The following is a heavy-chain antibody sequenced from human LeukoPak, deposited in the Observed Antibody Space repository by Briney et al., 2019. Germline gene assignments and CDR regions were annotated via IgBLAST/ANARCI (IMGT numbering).Heavy chain of an antibody. CDR2: IYTSACS. V-gene: IGHV4-4*07. CDR3: ASDATLGYSYGQLYYYMDV. Sequence: KASESLSLTCTVSAGSISSYYRSWVRQPAGKGLEWIGRIYTSACSNYSRSLKSQVTMSVDTPNNQVLLKLSSVTAADAAVFYCASDATLGYSYGQLYYYMDVWGKGTTVTVSS. CDR1: AGSISSYY. J-gene: IGHJ6*03. D-gene: IGHD5-18*01.